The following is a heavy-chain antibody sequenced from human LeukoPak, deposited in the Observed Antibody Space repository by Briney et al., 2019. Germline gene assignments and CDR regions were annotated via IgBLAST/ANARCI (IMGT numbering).Heavy chain of an antibody. CDR2: TYYRSKWYN. CDR3: ARGHYDILTGYYEDNWFDP. CDR1: GDSVSSNSAA. V-gene: IGHV6-1*01. J-gene: IGHJ5*02. D-gene: IGHD3-9*01. Sequence: SHTLSLPCAISGDSVSSNSAAWNWISQSPSRGLEWRGRTYYRSKWYNDYAVSVKSRITINPDTSKNQFSLQLNSVTPEDTAVYYCARGHYDILTGYYEDNWFDPWGQGTLVTVSS.